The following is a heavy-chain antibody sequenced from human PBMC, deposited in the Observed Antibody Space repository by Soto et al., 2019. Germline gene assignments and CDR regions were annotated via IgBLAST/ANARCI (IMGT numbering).Heavy chain of an antibody. CDR1: GFNFSAYG. CDR2: ITFSSLYI. V-gene: IGHV3-21*02. J-gene: IGHJ5*02. CDR3: ARSGDVAVGWFDP. D-gene: IGHD3-10*01. Sequence: EVQLVESRGGLVKPGQSLRLSCTASGFNFSAYGMSWVRQAPGKGLEWVSSITFSSLYIYYAESVRGRFVISRDDSKNSLFLQMDSLKTEDTAFYYCARSGDVAVGWFDPWGQGTQVTVSS.